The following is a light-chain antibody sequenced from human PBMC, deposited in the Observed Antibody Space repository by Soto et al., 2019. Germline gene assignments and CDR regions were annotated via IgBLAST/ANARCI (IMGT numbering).Light chain of an antibody. V-gene: IGKV3-20*01. Sequence: EIVLTQSPATLSLSPGERATLFCRASQSVSSSYLAWYQQKPGQSPRLLIYGAASTFPGIPDRFSGSGCGTDFTFTISSLEPEAFALYYYQQHNSSPSSWTFGQGTKVEIK. CDR1: QSVSSSY. CDR3: QQHNSSPSSWT. CDR2: GAA. J-gene: IGKJ1*01.